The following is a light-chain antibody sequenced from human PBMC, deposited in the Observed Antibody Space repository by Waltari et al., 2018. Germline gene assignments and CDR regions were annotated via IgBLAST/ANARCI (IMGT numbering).Light chain of an antibody. CDR1: NIGRRT. J-gene: IGLJ2*01. Sequence: SYVLTQPPPVSVAPGHTARIPRGGHNIGRRTVHWYQQRQGQAPVLVVYEDPDRPSGIPERFSGSNSGDTATLTISRVEAGDEADYYCHVWDSSSDPVVFGGGTKLTVL. V-gene: IGLV3-21*02. CDR2: EDP. CDR3: HVWDSSSDPVV.